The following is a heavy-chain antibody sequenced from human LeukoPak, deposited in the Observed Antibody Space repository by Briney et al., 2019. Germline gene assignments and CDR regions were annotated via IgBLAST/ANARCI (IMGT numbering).Heavy chain of an antibody. D-gene: IGHD3-10*01. V-gene: IGHV4-34*01. CDR3: ARDVLSMVRGVIPKEAWGWFDP. CDR2: INHSGST. Sequence: SETLSLTCAVYGGSFSGYYWSWIRQPPGKGLEWIGEINHSGSTNYNPSLKSRVTISVDTSKNQFSLKLRSVTAADTAVYYCARDVLSMVRGVIPKEAWGWFDPWGQGTLVTVSS. J-gene: IGHJ5*02. CDR1: GGSFSGYY.